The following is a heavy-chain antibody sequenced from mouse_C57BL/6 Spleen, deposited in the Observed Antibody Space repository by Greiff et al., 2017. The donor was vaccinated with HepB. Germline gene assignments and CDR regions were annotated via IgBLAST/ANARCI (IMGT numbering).Heavy chain of an antibody. V-gene: IGHV5-2*01. CDR1: EYEFPSHD. J-gene: IGHJ1*03. CDR2: INSDGGST. CDR3: AREGGNYDEEYFDD. Sequence: EVMLVESGGGLVQPGESLKLSCESNEYEFPSHDMSWVRKTPEKRLELVAAINSDGGSTYYPDTMERRFIISRDNTKKTLYLQMSSLRSEDTAVYYYAREGGNYDEEYFDDWGTGTTVTVSS. D-gene: IGHD2-4*01.